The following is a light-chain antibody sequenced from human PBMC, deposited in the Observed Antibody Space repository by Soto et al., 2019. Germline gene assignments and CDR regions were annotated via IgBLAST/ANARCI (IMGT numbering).Light chain of an antibody. V-gene: IGLV1-44*01. CDR2: NNN. Sequence: QSVLTQPPSASGTPGQRVTISCSGSSSNIGNKTVNWYQHLPGTATKLLIYNNNERPSGVPDRFSASKSATSAALAISGLQYEDEADYYCATWDDRLNGRVFGGGTKLTVL. CDR3: ATWDDRLNGRV. J-gene: IGLJ2*01. CDR1: SSNIGNKT.